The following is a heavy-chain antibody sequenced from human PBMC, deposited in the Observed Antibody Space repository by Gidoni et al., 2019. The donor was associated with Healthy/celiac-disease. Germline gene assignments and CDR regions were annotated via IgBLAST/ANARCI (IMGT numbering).Heavy chain of an antibody. J-gene: IGHJ4*02. CDR1: GGSFSGYY. D-gene: IGHD6-13*01. CDR2: SNHSGSI. Sequence: QVQLQQWGAGLLKPSETLSLTCAVYGGSFSGYYWCRIRQPPVKGLEWIGESNHSGSINYNPPLKSRVTISVDTSKNQFSLKLSSVTAADTAVYYCARGLLHSSWYVFDYWGQGTLVTVSS. V-gene: IGHV4-34*01. CDR3: ARGLLHSSWYVFDY.